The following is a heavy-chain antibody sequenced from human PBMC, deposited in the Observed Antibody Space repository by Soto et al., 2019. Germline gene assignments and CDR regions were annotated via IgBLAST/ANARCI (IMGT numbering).Heavy chain of an antibody. V-gene: IGHV4-59*01. J-gene: IGHJ4*02. D-gene: IGHD6-13*01. CDR2: IYYSGST. Sequence: SETLSLTCTVSGGSINHYYWSWIRQSPGMGLEWIAYIYYSGSTTYNPSLKSRVSVSVVMSKNQFSLTLSSVTAADTAVYYCARDNGAATAALDYWGQGTLVTVSS. CDR1: GGSINHYY. CDR3: ARDNGAATAALDY.